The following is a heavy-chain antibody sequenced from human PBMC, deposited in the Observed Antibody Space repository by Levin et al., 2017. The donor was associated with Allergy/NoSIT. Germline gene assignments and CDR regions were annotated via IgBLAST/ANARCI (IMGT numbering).Heavy chain of an antibody. Sequence: GESLKISCKASGYTFTSYGISWVRQAPGQGLEWMGWISAYNGNTNYAQKLQGRVTMTTDTSTSTAYMELRSLRSDDTAVYYCARVSRITIFGVVIGPRYYFDYWGQGTLVTVSS. CDR1: GYTFTSYG. V-gene: IGHV1-18*01. D-gene: IGHD3-3*01. CDR2: ISAYNGNT. J-gene: IGHJ4*02. CDR3: ARVSRITIFGVVIGPRYYFDY.